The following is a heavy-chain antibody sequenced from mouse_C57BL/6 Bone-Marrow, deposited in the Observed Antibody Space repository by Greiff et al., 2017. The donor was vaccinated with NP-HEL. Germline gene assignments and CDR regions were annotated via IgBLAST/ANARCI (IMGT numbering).Heavy chain of an antibody. J-gene: IGHJ3*01. CDR3: ARRTPWFAY. Sequence: EVQLQQSGPELVKPGASVKISCKASGYTFTDYYMNWVKQSHGKSLEWIGDINPNNGGTSYNQKFKGKATLTVDKSSSTADMELRSLTSEDSAVYYCARRTPWFAYWGQGTLVTVSA. CDR2: INPNNGGT. CDR1: GYTFTDYY. V-gene: IGHV1-26*01.